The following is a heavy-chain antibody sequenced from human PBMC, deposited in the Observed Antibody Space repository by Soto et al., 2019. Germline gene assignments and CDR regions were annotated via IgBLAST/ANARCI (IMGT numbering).Heavy chain of an antibody. Sequence: EVQLLESGGGLVQPGGSLRLSCAASGFTFGTYAMNWLRQAPGRWLECVSYISGSGRTTYYADSVKGRFTVSRDKSKNPMYLQMNSLRAEDTALYYCAKFRGPSYSYYYMDVWGKGTTVTVSS. CDR1: GFTFGTYA. CDR2: ISGSGRTT. V-gene: IGHV3-23*01. D-gene: IGHD3-16*01. J-gene: IGHJ6*03. CDR3: AKFRGPSYSYYYMDV.